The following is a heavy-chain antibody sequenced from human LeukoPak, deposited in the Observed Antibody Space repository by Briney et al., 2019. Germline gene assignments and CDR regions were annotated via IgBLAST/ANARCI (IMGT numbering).Heavy chain of an antibody. CDR3: ARVLGGFNYFEY. D-gene: IGHD5-12*01. Sequence: ASVKVSCKASGYTFTDYHMHWVRQAPGQGLEWMGWINTNSGATNYAQKFQGRVTMTRDTSISSAYMELSRLRSDDTALYYCARVLGGFNYFEYWGQGTLVTVSS. J-gene: IGHJ4*02. CDR1: GYTFTDYH. V-gene: IGHV1-2*02. CDR2: INTNSGAT.